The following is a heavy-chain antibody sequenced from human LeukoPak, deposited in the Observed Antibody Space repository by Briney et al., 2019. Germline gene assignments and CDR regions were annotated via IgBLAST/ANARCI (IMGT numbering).Heavy chain of an antibody. V-gene: IGHV1-46*01. CDR2: INPSGGST. Sequence: GASVKVSCKASGYTFTSYYMHWVRQAPGQGLEWMGIINPSGGSTSYAQKFQGRVTMTRDTSTSTVYMELSSLRSEDTAVYYCARGEGGQWLVTSYHGMDVWGQGTTVTVSS. D-gene: IGHD6-19*01. J-gene: IGHJ6*02. CDR1: GYTFTSYY. CDR3: ARGEGGQWLVTSYHGMDV.